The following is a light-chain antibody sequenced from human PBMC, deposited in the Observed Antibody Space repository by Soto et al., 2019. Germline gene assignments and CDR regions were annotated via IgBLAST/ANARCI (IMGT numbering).Light chain of an antibody. CDR3: NSYTTSTTFG. CDR2: DVS. Sequence: SVLTQPASVSGSPGQSITISCTGTSSDIGTYNHVSWYQQHPGKAPKLMIYDVSNRPSGVSNRFSGSKSGSTASLTISGLQAEDEADYYCNSYTTSTTFGFGTGTKVTVL. V-gene: IGLV2-14*01. CDR1: SSDIGTYNH. J-gene: IGLJ1*01.